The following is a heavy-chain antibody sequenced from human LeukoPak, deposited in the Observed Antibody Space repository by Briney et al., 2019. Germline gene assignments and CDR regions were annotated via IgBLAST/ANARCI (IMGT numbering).Heavy chain of an antibody. J-gene: IGHJ4*02. D-gene: IGHD1-1*01. V-gene: IGHV3-7*03. Sequence: GGSLRLSCAASGFTFSSYWMSWVRQAPGKGLEWVANIKKDGSEKYYVDSVKGRFTISRDNAKNSLYLQMNSLRAEDTALYYCAKEGERHLDYWGQGTLVTVSS. CDR1: GFTFSSYW. CDR2: IKKDGSEK. CDR3: AKEGERHLDY.